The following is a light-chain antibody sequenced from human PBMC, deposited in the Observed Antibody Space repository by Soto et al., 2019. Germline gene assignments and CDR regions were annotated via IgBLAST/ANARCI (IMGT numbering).Light chain of an antibody. J-gene: IGLJ1*01. CDR1: SSDVGAYNY. CDR2: DVS. Sequence: QCALTQPASVSGSPGQSITISCTGTSSDVGAYNYVSWYQQHPGKAPKLMIYDVSHRPSGVSNRFTGSKSGNTASLTISGLQAEDEADYYCNSYTSSSNCVFGTGTKVTVL. V-gene: IGLV2-14*01. CDR3: NSYTSSSNCV.